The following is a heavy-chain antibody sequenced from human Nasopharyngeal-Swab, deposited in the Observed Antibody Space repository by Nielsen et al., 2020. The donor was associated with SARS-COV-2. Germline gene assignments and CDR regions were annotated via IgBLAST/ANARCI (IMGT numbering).Heavy chain of an antibody. Sequence: GESLKISCAASGFTFSSYSMNWVRQAPGKGLEWVSSISSSSSYIYYADSVKGRFTISRDNAKNSLYLQMNSLRAEDTAVYYCARDLGDVAFDIWGQGTMVTVSS. CDR2: ISSSSSYI. D-gene: IGHD3-16*01. J-gene: IGHJ3*02. CDR1: GFTFSSYS. V-gene: IGHV3-21*01. CDR3: ARDLGDVAFDI.